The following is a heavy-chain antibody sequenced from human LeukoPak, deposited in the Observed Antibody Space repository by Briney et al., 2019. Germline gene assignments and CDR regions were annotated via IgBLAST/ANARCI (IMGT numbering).Heavy chain of an antibody. Sequence: PSQTLSLTCTVSGGSISSGGYYWSWIRQHPGKGLEWIGYIYYSGGTYYNPSLKSRVTISVDTSKNQFSLKLSSVTAADTAVYYCARGGPIHYYDSSGYYYFDYWGQGTLVTVSS. CDR3: ARGGPIHYYDSSGYYYFDY. CDR1: GGSISSGGYY. D-gene: IGHD3-22*01. J-gene: IGHJ4*02. CDR2: IYYSGGT. V-gene: IGHV4-31*03.